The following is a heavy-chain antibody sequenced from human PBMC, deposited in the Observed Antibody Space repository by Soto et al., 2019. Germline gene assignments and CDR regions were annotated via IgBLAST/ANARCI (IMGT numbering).Heavy chain of an antibody. CDR2: ISGRGGST. J-gene: IGHJ4*02. D-gene: IGHD3-3*01. V-gene: IGHV3-23*01. CDR1: GFTFSSYA. CDR3: AKGDYDFWSGYYTFDY. Sequence: PGGSLRLSCAASGFTFSSYAMSWVRQAPGKGLEWVSAISGRGGSTYYADSVKGRFTISRDNSKNTLYLQMNSLRAEDTAVYYCAKGDYDFWSGYYTFDYWGQGTLVTVSS.